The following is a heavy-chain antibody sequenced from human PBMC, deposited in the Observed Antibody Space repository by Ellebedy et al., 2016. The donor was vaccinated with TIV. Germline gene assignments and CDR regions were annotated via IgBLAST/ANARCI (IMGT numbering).Heavy chain of an antibody. Sequence: SETLSLTCTVSGGSIRSYYWSWIRQPAGKGLEWIGRIYTSGSTSYNPSLKSRVTMSVDTSKNQFSLKLSSVTAADTAVYYCASGGGPYSSGWYGGFDPWGQGTLVTVSS. V-gene: IGHV4-4*07. D-gene: IGHD6-19*01. J-gene: IGHJ5*02. CDR1: GGSIRSYY. CDR2: IYTSGST. CDR3: ASGGGPYSSGWYGGFDP.